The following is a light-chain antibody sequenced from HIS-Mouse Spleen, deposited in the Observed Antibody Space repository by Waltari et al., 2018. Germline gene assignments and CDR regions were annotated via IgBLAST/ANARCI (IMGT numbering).Light chain of an antibody. CDR2: EDS. CDR3: YSTDSSGNHRRV. Sequence: SYELTQPPSVSVSPGQTARITCSGDALPKKYAYWYQQKSCQAPVLVIYEDSKRPSGIPEGFSGSSSGTMATLTISGAQVEDEADYYCYSTDSSGNHRRVFGGGTKLTVL. V-gene: IGLV3-10*01. CDR1: ALPKKY. J-gene: IGLJ3*02.